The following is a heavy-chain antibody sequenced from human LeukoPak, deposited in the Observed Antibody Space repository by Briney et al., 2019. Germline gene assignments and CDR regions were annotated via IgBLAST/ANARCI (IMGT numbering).Heavy chain of an antibody. V-gene: IGHV1-2*04. Sequence: ASVKVSCKASGYTFTGYYMHWVRQAPGQGLEWMGWINPNSGGTNYAQKFQGWVTMTRDTSISTAYMELSRLRSDDTAVYYCAREYYGSGSGNWFDPWGQGTLVTVSS. D-gene: IGHD3-10*01. CDR3: AREYYGSGSGNWFDP. CDR1: GYTFTGYY. CDR2: INPNSGGT. J-gene: IGHJ5*02.